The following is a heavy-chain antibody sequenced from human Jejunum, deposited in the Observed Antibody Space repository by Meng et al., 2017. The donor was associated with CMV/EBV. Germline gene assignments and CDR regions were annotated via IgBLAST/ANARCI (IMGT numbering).Heavy chain of an antibody. CDR2: IKSNTYGGTT. Sequence: CAASGFTFSNAWMTWVRQAPGKGLEWVGHIKSNTYGGTTDYAAPVKGRFTISRDDSKNTLYLQMNSLKTEDTAVYYCTTVGPYSRSVYWGQGTLVTVSS. CDR1: GFTFSNAW. V-gene: IGHV3-15*07. J-gene: IGHJ4*02. CDR3: TTVGPYSRSVY. D-gene: IGHD1-14*01.